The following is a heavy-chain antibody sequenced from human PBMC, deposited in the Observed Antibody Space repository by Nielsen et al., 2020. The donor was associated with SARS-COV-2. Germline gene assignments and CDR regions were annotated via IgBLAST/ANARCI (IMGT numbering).Heavy chain of an antibody. D-gene: IGHD4/OR15-4a*01. J-gene: IGHJ4*02. Sequence: GESLKISCVVSGFNFRGYWMTWVRQAPGKGLEWVGNIKLDGSEKYYVDSVKGRFTISRDNARNTLYLQMNSLRVEDTGVYYCARVGSYGDPEYLDYWGQGALVTVSS. V-gene: IGHV3-7*01. CDR1: GFNFRGYW. CDR2: IKLDGSEK. CDR3: ARVGSYGDPEYLDY.